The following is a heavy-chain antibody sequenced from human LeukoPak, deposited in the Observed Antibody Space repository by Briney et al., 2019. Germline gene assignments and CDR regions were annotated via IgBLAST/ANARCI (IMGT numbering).Heavy chain of an antibody. D-gene: IGHD5-12*01. CDR2: IKYDDSDT. J-gene: IGHJ4*02. CDR1: GFTFSSYW. CDR3: TTIRPDY. V-gene: IGHV3-74*01. Sequence: GGPLRLSCAASGFTFSSYWMHWVRQAPGKGLVWVSRIKYDDSDTHYADSVKGRFTISRDNAKNTLYLQMNSLSAEDTAVYYCTTIRPDYWGQGTLVTVSS.